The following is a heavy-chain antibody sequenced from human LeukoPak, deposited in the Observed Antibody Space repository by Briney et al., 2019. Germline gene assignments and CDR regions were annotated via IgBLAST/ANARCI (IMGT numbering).Heavy chain of an antibody. CDR3: ARGALDSSSWFSYYYGVDV. CDR2: IYYSGST. CDR1: GGSMNSYY. V-gene: IGHV4-59*01. D-gene: IGHD6-13*01. Sequence: TSETLSLTCSVSGGSMNSYYWSWIRQSPGKGLEWIGYIYYSGSTSYNPSLKSRVTISADTSKNQFSLKLSSVTAADTAVYYCARGALDSSSWFSYYYGVDVWGQGTTVTVSS. J-gene: IGHJ6*02.